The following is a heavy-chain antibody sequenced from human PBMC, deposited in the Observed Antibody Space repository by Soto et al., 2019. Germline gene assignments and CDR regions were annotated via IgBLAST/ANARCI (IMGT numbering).Heavy chain of an antibody. D-gene: IGHD3-10*01. V-gene: IGHV3-30-3*01. CDR1: GFTFSSYA. Sequence: QVQLVESGGGVVQPGRSLRLSCAASGFTFSSYAMHWVRQAPGKGLEWVAVISYDGSNKYYADSVKGRFTISRDNSKNTLYLQMNSLRAEDTAVYYCARDPMGRYYGSGSYYFDYWGPRTLVTVSS. J-gene: IGHJ4*02. CDR3: ARDPMGRYYGSGSYYFDY. CDR2: ISYDGSNK.